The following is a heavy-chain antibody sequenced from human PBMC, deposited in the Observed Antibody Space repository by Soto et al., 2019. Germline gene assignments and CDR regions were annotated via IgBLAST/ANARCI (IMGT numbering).Heavy chain of an antibody. Sequence: PSETLSLTCTVSGGSISSYYWSWIRQPPGKGLEWIGYIYYSGSTNYNPSLKSRVTIPVDTSKNQFSLKLSSVTAADTAVYYCARRWGTTFDYWGQGTLVTVSS. CDR3: ARRWGTTFDY. CDR1: GGSISSYY. CDR2: IYYSGST. D-gene: IGHD3-16*01. J-gene: IGHJ4*02. V-gene: IGHV4-59*08.